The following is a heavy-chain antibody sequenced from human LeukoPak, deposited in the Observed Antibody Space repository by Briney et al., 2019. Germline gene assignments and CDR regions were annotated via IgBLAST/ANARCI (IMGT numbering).Heavy chain of an antibody. CDR2: IKQDGSEK. CDR3: ARRIAVAGWYSFDY. CDR1: GFTFSSYW. V-gene: IGHV3-7*01. J-gene: IGHJ4*02. Sequence: GGSLRLSCAASGFTFSSYWMSWVRQAPGKGLEWVANIKQDGSEKYYVASVKGRFTVSRDNAKNSLYLQMNSLRAEDTAVYYCARRIAVAGWYSFDYWGQGTLVTVSS. D-gene: IGHD6-19*01.